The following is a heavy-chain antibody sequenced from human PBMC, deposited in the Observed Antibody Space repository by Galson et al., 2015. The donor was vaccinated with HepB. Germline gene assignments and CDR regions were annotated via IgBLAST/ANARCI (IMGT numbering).Heavy chain of an antibody. Sequence: SVKVSCKASGYTFTGYYMHWVRQAPGQGLKWMGWINPNSGGTNYAQKFQGWVTMTWDTSISTAYMELSRLRSDDTAVYYCAREGLGYCSGGSCYSRLYYYYGMDVWGQGTTVTVSS. CDR2: INPNSGGT. CDR3: AREGLGYCSGGSCYSRLYYYYGMDV. D-gene: IGHD2-15*01. CDR1: GYTFTGYY. J-gene: IGHJ6*02. V-gene: IGHV1-2*04.